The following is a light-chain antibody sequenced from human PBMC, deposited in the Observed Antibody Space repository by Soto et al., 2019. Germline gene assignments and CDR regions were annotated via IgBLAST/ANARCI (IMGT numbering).Light chain of an antibody. V-gene: IGKV1-5*01. CDR2: DAF. Sequence: DIQMTQSPSTLSASVGDSVTITCRASQSISSSLAWYQLNPGKAPKLLIFDAFTLERGVPSRFSGSGSGTDFTLTISTLQPDEFATYFCQHCSRYSRTVGQGTKVDIK. CDR3: QHCSRYSRT. CDR1: QSISSS. J-gene: IGKJ1*01.